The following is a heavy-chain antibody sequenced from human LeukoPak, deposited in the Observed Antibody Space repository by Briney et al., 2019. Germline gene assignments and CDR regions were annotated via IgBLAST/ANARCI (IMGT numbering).Heavy chain of an antibody. Sequence: PSETLSLTCAVYGGSFSGYYWSWIRQPPGKGLEWIGSIYYSGSTYNNPSLKSRVTISVDTPKKFSLKLSSVTAADTAVYYCARHAIDSSGYYLDYFDYWGQGTLVTVSS. CDR3: ARHAIDSSGYYLDYFDY. D-gene: IGHD3-22*01. V-gene: IGHV4-34*01. CDR1: GGSFSGYY. CDR2: IYYSGST. J-gene: IGHJ4*02.